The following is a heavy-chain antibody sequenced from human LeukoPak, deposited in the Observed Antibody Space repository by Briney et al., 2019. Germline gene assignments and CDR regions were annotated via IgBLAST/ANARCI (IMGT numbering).Heavy chain of an antibody. CDR3: ARPSITMVRGFDP. CDR2: FYHSGST. Sequence: SETLSLTCAVSGYSISSGYYWGWIRQPPGKGLEWIGSFYHSGSTYYNPSLRSRVTISVDTSKNQFSLKLSSVTAADTAVYYCARPSITMVRGFDPWGQGTLVTVSS. D-gene: IGHD3-10*01. J-gene: IGHJ5*02. CDR1: GYSISSGYY. V-gene: IGHV4-38-2*01.